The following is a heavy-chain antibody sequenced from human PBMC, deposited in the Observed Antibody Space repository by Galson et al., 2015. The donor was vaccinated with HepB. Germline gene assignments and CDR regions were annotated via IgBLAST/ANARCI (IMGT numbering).Heavy chain of an antibody. CDR1: GFTFSSYG. CDR2: ISYDGSNK. CDR3: ANAYYYDSGSLDY. J-gene: IGHJ4*02. Sequence: SLRLSCAASGFTFSSYGMHWVRQAPGKGLEWVAVISYDGSNKYYADSVKGRFTISRDNSKNTLYLQMNSLRAEDTAVYYCANAYYYDSGSLDYWGQGTLVTVSS. D-gene: IGHD3-10*01. V-gene: IGHV3-30*18.